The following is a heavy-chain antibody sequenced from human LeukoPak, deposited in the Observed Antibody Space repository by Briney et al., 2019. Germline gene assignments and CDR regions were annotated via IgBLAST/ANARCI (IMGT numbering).Heavy chain of an antibody. CDR2: IYHSGST. CDR1: GGSISSGGYY. J-gene: IGHJ4*02. CDR3: ASTYCGGDCYSAPFDY. D-gene: IGHD2-21*01. Sequence: SQTLSLTCTVSGGSISSGGYYWSWIRQPPGKGLEWIGYIYHSGSTYYNPSLKSRVTISVDRSKNQFSLKLSSVTAADTAVYYCASTYCGGDCYSAPFDYWGQGTLVTVSS. V-gene: IGHV4-30-2*01.